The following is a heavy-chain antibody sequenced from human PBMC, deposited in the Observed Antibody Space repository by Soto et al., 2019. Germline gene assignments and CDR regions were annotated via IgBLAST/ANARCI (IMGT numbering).Heavy chain of an antibody. CDR2: ISGTFGTT. Sequence: QVQLVQSGAEVKKTGCSLKVSCKASGGTFSSYTFNWVRQAPGQGLGCMGQISGTFGTTNYAQKFQGRITITADRSTTTVSMELSSLRSEDTAVYYCATSTSGWGEFGFWGQGTLITVSS. CDR3: ATSTSGWGEFGF. J-gene: IGHJ4*02. CDR1: GGTFSSYT. V-gene: IGHV1-69*14. D-gene: IGHD6-19*01.